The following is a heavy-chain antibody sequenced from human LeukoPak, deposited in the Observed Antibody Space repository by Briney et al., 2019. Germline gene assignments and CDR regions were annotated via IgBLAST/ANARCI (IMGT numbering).Heavy chain of an antibody. CDR1: GGSFSGYY. J-gene: IGHJ4*02. CDR3: ARFPVVMLRGVHLTKFYFDY. Sequence: SETLSLTCAVYGGSFSGYYWSWIRQPPGKGLEWIGDINNSGSTNYNPSLKSRVTISVDTSKNQFSLKLSSVTAADTAVYYCARFPVVMLRGVHLTKFYFDYWGQGALVTVSS. D-gene: IGHD3-10*01. V-gene: IGHV4-34*01. CDR2: INNSGST.